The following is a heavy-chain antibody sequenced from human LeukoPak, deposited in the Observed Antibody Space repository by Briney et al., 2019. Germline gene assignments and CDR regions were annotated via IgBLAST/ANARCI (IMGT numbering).Heavy chain of an antibody. D-gene: IGHD6-19*01. J-gene: IGHJ4*02. Sequence: ASVKVSCKASGYTFTSYDINWVRQATGQGLEWMGWMNPNSGNTGYAQKFQGRVTITRNTSISTAYMELSSLRSEDTAVYYCAIYGSGQKRGRYFDYWGQGTVVTVSS. CDR3: AIYGSGQKRGRYFDY. CDR1: GYTFTSYD. CDR2: MNPNSGNT. V-gene: IGHV1-8*03.